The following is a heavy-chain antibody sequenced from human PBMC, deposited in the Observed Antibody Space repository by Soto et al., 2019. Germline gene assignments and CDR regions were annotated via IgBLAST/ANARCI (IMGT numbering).Heavy chain of an antibody. J-gene: IGHJ4*02. Sequence: QVQLVQSGAEVKKPGSSVKVSCKASGGTFSSYSINWVRQAPGQGLEWMGELIPIFGTANYAQKFQGRVTITADESTSTAYMELSSLRSEETAVDYCARAGGRHSGGIDYWGQGTLVTVSS. CDR1: GGTFSSYS. CDR2: LIPIFGTA. V-gene: IGHV1-69*01. CDR3: ARAGGRHSGGIDY. D-gene: IGHD1-26*01.